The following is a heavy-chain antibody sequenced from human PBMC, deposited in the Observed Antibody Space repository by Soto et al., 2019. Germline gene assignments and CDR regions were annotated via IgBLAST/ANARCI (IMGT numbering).Heavy chain of an antibody. J-gene: IGHJ4*02. CDR3: AREGAYNPFDY. CDR1: GGSISSSIYY. Sequence: SETLSLTCTVSGGSISSSIYYWGWIRQPPGKGLEWIGNIYYTGSTYYNPSLKSRVTISVDTSKNQFSLKLSSVTAADTAVYYCAREGAYNPFDYWGQGTLVTVSS. CDR2: IYYTGST. D-gene: IGHD1-1*01. V-gene: IGHV4-39*07.